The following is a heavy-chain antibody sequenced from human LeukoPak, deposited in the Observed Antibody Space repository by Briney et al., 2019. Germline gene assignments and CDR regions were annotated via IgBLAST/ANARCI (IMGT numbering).Heavy chain of an antibody. CDR2: IYHSGST. D-gene: IGHD3-10*01. V-gene: IGHV4-38-2*02. CDR3: AREAITMVRGNWFDP. CDR1: GYSISSGYY. Sequence: SETLSLTCTVSGYSISSGYYWGWIRQPPGKGLEWIGSIYHSGSTYYNPSLKSRVTISVDTSKNQFSLKLSSVTAADTAVYYCAREAITMVRGNWFDPWGQGTLVTVSS. J-gene: IGHJ5*02.